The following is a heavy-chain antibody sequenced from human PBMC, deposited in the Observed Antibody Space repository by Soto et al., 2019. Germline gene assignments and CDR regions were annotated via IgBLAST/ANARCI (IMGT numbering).Heavy chain of an antibody. Sequence: EVQLVESGGGLVQPGGSLRLSCAASGFTFSNYWMHWVRQAPGKGLVWVSRIKSDGSSISYADSVKGRFTISRDNARNTLYLQMNSLRAEDTAWYYCARGGFSGSGSYIQGDYWGQGTLVTGSS. CDR1: GFTFSNYW. D-gene: IGHD3-10*01. V-gene: IGHV3-74*01. CDR2: IKSDGSSI. CDR3: ARGGFSGSGSYIQGDY. J-gene: IGHJ4*02.